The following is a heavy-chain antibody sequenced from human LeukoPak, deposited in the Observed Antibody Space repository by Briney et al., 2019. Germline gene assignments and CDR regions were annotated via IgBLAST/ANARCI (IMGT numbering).Heavy chain of an antibody. CDR2: IKQDGSEK. D-gene: IGHD3-10*01. V-gene: IGHV3-7*01. CDR3: ARAGAVYYYAMDV. Sequence: GGSRRLSCAASGFTFSSYWMSWVRQAPGKGLEWVANIKQDGSEKYYVDSVKGRFTISRDNAKNSLYLQMNSLRAEDTAVYYCARAGAVYYYAMDVWGQGTTVTVSS. J-gene: IGHJ6*02. CDR1: GFTFSSYW.